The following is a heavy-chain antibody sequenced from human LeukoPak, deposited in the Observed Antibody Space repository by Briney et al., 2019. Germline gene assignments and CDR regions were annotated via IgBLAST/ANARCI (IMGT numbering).Heavy chain of an antibody. V-gene: IGHV1-69*13. CDR1: GGTFSSYA. J-gene: IGHJ4*02. D-gene: IGHD4-17*01. Sequence: ASVKVSCKASGGTFSSYAISWVRQAPGQGLEWMGGIIPIFGTANYAQKFQGRVTITADESTSTAYMELSSLRSEDTAVYYCARMDYGDYQYYFDYWGQGTLVTVSS. CDR3: ARMDYGDYQYYFDY. CDR2: IIPIFGTA.